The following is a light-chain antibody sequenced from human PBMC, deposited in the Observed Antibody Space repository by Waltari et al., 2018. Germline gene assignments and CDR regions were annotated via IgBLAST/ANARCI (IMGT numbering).Light chain of an antibody. CDR1: SSNIGGNT. V-gene: IGLV1-44*01. J-gene: IGLJ3*02. CDR3: ATWDDSLGGPV. Sequence: QSVLTQPPSVSGAPGQRVTISCSGSSSNIGGNTVNWYQQLPGRAPKLLIYNGNRRPSGVPDRFSESKSGTSGSLAITGLQSGDEADYYCATWDDSLGGPVFGGGTKLTVL. CDR2: NGN.